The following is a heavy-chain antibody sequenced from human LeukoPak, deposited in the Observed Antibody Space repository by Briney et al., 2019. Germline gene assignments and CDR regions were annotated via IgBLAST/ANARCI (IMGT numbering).Heavy chain of an antibody. V-gene: IGHV1-46*01. D-gene: IGHD6-13*01. CDR2: INPSGGST. Sequence: ASVKASCKASGYTFTSYFIHWVRQAPGQGLEWMGIINPSGGSTSYAQRFQGRVTMTRDTSTSTVYMELSSLRSEDTTVYYCARVRKAAAARSGFDYWGQGTLVTVSS. J-gene: IGHJ4*02. CDR3: ARVRKAAAARSGFDY. CDR1: GYTFTSYF.